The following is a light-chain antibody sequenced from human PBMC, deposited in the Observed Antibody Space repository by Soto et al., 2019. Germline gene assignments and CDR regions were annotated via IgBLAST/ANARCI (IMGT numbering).Light chain of an antibody. CDR1: NSDVGGYNY. Sequence: QSALTQPASISGSPGQSITISCTGTNSDVGGYNYVSWYQQYPGKAPKLMIYDVANRPSGVSYRFSGSKSGKTASLTISGLQAEDEADYYCSAYTTSSTVVFGGGTKLTVL. J-gene: IGLJ2*01. CDR3: SAYTTSSTVV. V-gene: IGLV2-14*01. CDR2: DVA.